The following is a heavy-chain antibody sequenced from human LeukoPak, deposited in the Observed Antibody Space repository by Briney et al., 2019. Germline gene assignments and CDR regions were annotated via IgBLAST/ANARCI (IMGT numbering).Heavy chain of an antibody. J-gene: IGHJ6*03. CDR3: ARVRGSSEGFYYMDV. Sequence: ASVKVSCKASGYTFTGYYMHWVRQAPGQGLEWMGWINPNSGGTNYAQKFQGRVTMTRDTSISTAYMELSRLRSDDTAVYYCARVRGSSEGFYYMDVWGKGTTVTVSS. D-gene: IGHD6-6*01. CDR1: GYTFTGYY. V-gene: IGHV1-2*02. CDR2: INPNSGGT.